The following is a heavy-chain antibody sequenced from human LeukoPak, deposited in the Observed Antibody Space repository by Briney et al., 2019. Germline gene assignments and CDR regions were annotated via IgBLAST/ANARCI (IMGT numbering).Heavy chain of an antibody. CDR3: AKRVDYYFDY. D-gene: IGHD3-3*01. CDR1: GFTFSTFA. J-gene: IGHJ4*02. V-gene: IGHV3-23*01. CDR2: IFPSGGEI. Sequence: GGSLRLSCAASGFTFSTFAMIWVRQPPGKGLEWVSSIFPSGGEIHYADSVRGRFTISRDNSKSTLSLQMNSLRAEDTAIYYCAKRVDYYFDYWGQGTLVTVSS.